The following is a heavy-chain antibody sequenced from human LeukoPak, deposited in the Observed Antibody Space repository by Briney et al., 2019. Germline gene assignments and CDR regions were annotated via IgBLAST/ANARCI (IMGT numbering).Heavy chain of an antibody. V-gene: IGHV4-34*01. Sequence: PSETLSLTCAVYGGSFSGYYWSWIRQPPGKGLEWIGEINHSGSTNYNPSLKSRVTISVDTSKNQFSLKLSSVTAADTAVYYCARRIAAAGTPGHSGMDVWGQGTMVTVSS. J-gene: IGHJ6*02. CDR3: ARRIAAAGTPGHSGMDV. D-gene: IGHD6-13*01. CDR2: INHSGST. CDR1: GGSFSGYY.